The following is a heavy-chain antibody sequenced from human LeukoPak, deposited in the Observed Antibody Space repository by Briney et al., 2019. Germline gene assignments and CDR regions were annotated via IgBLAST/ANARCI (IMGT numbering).Heavy chain of an antibody. J-gene: IGHJ3*02. CDR1: GFTFSSYS. Sequence: PGGSLRLSCAASGFTFSSYSMNWVRQGPGKGLEWVSSISSSSSYIYYADSVKGRFTISRDNAKNSLYLQMNSLRAEDTAVYYCARDSSGWYYAFDIWGQGTMVTVSS. CDR2: ISSSSSYI. CDR3: ARDSSGWYYAFDI. V-gene: IGHV3-21*01. D-gene: IGHD6-19*01.